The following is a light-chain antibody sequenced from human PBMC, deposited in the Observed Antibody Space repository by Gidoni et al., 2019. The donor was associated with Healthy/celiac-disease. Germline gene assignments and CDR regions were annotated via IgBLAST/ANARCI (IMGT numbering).Light chain of an antibody. V-gene: IGKV1-6*01. CDR3: FQDYSYPWT. Sequence: AIQMTQSPSSLSASVGDRVIITCRSNEGIRNDLSWYQQRPGEAPKPLIFAASTRLSEVPSRFRGSASGTQQFTLTISSMRPEDVGTYFCFQDYSYPWTFGQGTKV. CDR2: AAS. CDR1: EGIRND. J-gene: IGKJ1*01.